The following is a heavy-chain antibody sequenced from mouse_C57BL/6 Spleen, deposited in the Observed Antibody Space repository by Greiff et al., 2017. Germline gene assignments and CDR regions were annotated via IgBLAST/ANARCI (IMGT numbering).Heavy chain of an antibody. Sequence: QLQQSLSSLFTPFSSLKLSCKASGYTFTEYTIHWVKQRSGQGLEWIGWFYPGSGSIKYNEKFKDKATLTADKSSSTVYMELSRLTSEDSAVYFCARHEGNYYGSRPFDYWGQGTTLTVSS. CDR1: GYTFTEYT. CDR3: ARHEGNYYGSRPFDY. J-gene: IGHJ2*01. V-gene: IGHV1-62-2*01. CDR2: FYPGSGSI. D-gene: IGHD1-1*01.